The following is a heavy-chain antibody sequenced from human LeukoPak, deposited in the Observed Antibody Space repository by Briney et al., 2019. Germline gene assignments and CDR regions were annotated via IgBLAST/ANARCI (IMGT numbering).Heavy chain of an antibody. Sequence: GGSLRLSCVASGFTVSDYYMSWVRQAPGKGLEWVSLPYTDDTAIYADSVEGRFTISRDDSKNNIYLHMTTMRGEDTAVYYCARGGAFYWSPRYWGQGTLVTVSS. V-gene: IGHV3-53*01. D-gene: IGHD3-9*01. CDR1: GFTVSDYY. CDR3: ARGGAFYWSPRY. J-gene: IGHJ4*02. CDR2: PYTDDTA.